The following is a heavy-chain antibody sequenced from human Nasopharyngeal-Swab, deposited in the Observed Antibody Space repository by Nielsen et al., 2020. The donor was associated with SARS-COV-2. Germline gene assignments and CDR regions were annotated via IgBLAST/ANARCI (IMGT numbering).Heavy chain of an antibody. Sequence: GGSLRLSCAASGFTFSSHWMNWVRQAPGKGLEWVANIKQDGSEKYYVDSVKGRFTISRDNAKNSLYLQMDSLRAEDTAVYYCAGAPSPNSFYYFMDVWGKGTTVTVSS. D-gene: IGHD3-10*01. J-gene: IGHJ6*03. V-gene: IGHV3-7*01. CDR1: GFTFSSHW. CDR2: IKQDGSEK. CDR3: AGAPSPNSFYYFMDV.